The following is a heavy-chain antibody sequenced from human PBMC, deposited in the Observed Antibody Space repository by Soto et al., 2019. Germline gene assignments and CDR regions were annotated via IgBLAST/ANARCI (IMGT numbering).Heavy chain of an antibody. CDR1: GGSFSGYY. V-gene: IGHV4-34*01. J-gene: IGHJ1*01. CDR3: ARGSANGDSPVRYFQQ. Sequence: SETLSLTCAVYGGSFSGYYWSWIRQPPGKGLEWIGEINHSGSTNYNPSLKSRVTISVDTSKNQFSLKLSSVTAADTAVYYCARGSANGDSPVRYFQQWGQGTLVPVAS. CDR2: INHSGST. D-gene: IGHD4-17*01.